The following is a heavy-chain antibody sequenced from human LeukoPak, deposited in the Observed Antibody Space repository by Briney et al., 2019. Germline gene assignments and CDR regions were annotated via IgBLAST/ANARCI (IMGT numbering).Heavy chain of an antibody. CDR1: GGSISSSSYY. V-gene: IGHV4-39*01. D-gene: IGHD3-3*01. J-gene: IGHJ4*02. CDR3: ARIAYDFWSGFNY. CDR2: IYYSGST. Sequence: SETLSLTCTVSGGSISSSSYYWGWIRQPPGKGLEWIGSIYYSGSTYYNPSLKSRVTISVDTSKNQFSLKLSSVTAADTAVNYCARIAYDFWSGFNYWGQGTLVTVSS.